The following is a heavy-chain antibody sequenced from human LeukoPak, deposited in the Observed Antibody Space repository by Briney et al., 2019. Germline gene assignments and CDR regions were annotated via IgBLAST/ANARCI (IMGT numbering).Heavy chain of an antibody. CDR1: GGSISSYY. Sequence: PSETLSLTCTVSGGSISSYYWSWIRQPPGKGPEWIGYIYYSGSTNYNPSLKSRVTISVDTSKNQFSLKLSSVTAADTAVYYCARGGTMILNWFDPWGQGTLVTVSS. V-gene: IGHV4-59*01. CDR3: ARGGTMILNWFDP. J-gene: IGHJ5*02. D-gene: IGHD3-22*01. CDR2: IYYSGST.